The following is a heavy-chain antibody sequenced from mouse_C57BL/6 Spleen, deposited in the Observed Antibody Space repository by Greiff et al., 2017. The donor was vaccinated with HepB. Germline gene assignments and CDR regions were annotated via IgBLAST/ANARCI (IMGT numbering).Heavy chain of an antibody. Sequence: QVQLQQSGAELVRPGTSVKMSCKASGYTFTNYWIGWAKQRPGHGLEWIGDIYPGGGYTNYNEKFKGKATLTADKSSSTAYMQFSSLTSEDSAIYYCARVYCYGGDYYAMDYWGQGTSVTVSS. CDR1: GYTFTNYW. CDR2: IYPGGGYT. CDR3: ARVYCYGGDYYAMDY. D-gene: IGHD2-12*01. J-gene: IGHJ4*01. V-gene: IGHV1-63*01.